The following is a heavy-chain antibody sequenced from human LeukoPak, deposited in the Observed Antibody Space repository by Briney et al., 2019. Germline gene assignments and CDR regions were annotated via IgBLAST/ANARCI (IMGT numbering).Heavy chain of an antibody. J-gene: IGHJ3*02. D-gene: IGHD3-22*01. V-gene: IGHV3-53*01. CDR2: IYSGGST. CDR3: ARDLDYYDSSGYGSHAFDI. Sequence: GGSLRLSCAASGFTVSSNYMSWVCQAPGKGLEWVSVIYSGGSTYYADSVKGRFTISRDNSKNTLYLQMNSLRAEDTAVYYCARDLDYYDSSGYGSHAFDIWGQGTMVTVSS. CDR1: GFTVSSNY.